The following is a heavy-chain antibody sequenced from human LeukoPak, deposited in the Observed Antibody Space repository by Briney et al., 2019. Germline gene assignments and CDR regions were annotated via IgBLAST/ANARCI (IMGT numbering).Heavy chain of an antibody. CDR2: IYYSGST. D-gene: IGHD3-10*01. Sequence: TXSGGSLNSGDYYWGWVRQPPGGGLEWVGYIYYSGSTYYNPSLKSRLTISLDTSKNQFSLRLSSVTAADTAVYYCARTLVRGVVHGGFYFDYWGQGTLVTVSS. V-gene: IGHV4-30-4*01. J-gene: IGHJ4*02. CDR1: GGSLNSGDYY. CDR3: ARTLVRGVVHGGFYFDY.